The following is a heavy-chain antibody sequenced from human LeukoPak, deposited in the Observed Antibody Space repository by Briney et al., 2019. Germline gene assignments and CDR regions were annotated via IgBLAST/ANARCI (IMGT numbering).Heavy chain of an antibody. CDR1: GFTFSSCA. J-gene: IGHJ4*02. D-gene: IGHD4-23*01. CDR3: ARDRGKDYFGD. CDR2: ISYDGNNK. Sequence: GGSLRHSCAASGFTFSSCAMRWVRQAPGKGLEWVAVISYDGNNKYYADSVKGRFIISRDNSKNTLYLQMNSLRVEDTAMYFCARDRGKDYFGDWGQGTQVTVSS. V-gene: IGHV3-30-3*01.